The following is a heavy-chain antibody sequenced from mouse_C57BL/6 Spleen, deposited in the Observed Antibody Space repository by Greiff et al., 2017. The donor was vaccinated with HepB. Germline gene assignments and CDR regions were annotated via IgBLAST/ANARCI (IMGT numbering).Heavy chain of an antibody. D-gene: IGHD2-12*01. CDR3: ARGDSPGTWFAY. CDR1: GYTFTSYW. CDR2: IYPSDSET. Sequence: VQLQQPGAELVRPGSSVKLSCKASGYTFTSYWMDWVKQRPGQGLEWIGNIYPSDSETHYNQKFKDKATLTVDKSSSTAYMQLSSLTSEDSAVYYCARGDSPGTWFAYWGQGTLVTVSA. J-gene: IGHJ3*01. V-gene: IGHV1-61*01.